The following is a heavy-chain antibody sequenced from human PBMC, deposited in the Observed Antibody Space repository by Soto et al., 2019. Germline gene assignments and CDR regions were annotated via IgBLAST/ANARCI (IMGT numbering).Heavy chain of an antibody. CDR1: GYTFTSYG. Sequence: GASVKVSCKASGYTFTSYGISWVRQAPGQGLEWMGWISAHNGNTNYAQKLQGRVTMTTDTSTSTAYMELRSLRSDDTAVYYCARVSGPVNNNWNYNPPFDYWGQGTLVTVSS. D-gene: IGHD1-7*01. V-gene: IGHV1-18*01. CDR3: ARVSGPVNNNWNYNPPFDY. J-gene: IGHJ4*02. CDR2: ISAHNGNT.